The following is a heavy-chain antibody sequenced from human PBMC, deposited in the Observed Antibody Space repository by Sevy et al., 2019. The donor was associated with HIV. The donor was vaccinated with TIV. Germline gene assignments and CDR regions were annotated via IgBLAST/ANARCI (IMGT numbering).Heavy chain of an antibody. J-gene: IGHJ3*02. D-gene: IGHD1-1*01. Sequence: GGSLRLSCAASGFTFSGYWMHWVRQVPGKGLVWVSRMHPDGSNTEYADSVKGRFTSSRDNAKNTLYLQMNRLGAEDTAVYFCTRGKANLGTGAFDIWGQGTMVTVSS. CDR3: TRGKANLGTGAFDI. CDR2: MHPDGSNT. CDR1: GFTFSGYW. V-gene: IGHV3-74*03.